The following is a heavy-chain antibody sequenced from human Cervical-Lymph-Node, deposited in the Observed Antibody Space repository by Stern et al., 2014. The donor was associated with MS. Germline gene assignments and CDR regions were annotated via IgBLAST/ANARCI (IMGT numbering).Heavy chain of an antibody. D-gene: IGHD3-9*01. J-gene: IGHJ4*02. CDR1: GFTFSIYA. CDR3: ARGPILTGYDY. Sequence: EDQLVESGGGLVQPGGSLRLSCAASGFTFSIYAMSWVRQAPGKGLEWVSAINGGGDSTYYADSVKGRVTISRDNSKNTLYVQMNSLRTEDTAVYYCARGPILTGYDYWGQGTLVTVSS. V-gene: IGHV3-23*04. CDR2: INGGGDST.